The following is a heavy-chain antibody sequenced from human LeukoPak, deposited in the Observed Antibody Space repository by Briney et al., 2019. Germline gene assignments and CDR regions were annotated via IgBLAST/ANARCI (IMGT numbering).Heavy chain of an antibody. D-gene: IGHD3-3*01. J-gene: IGHJ4*02. CDR2: INPNTGGT. CDR1: GYTFTGYY. CDR3: AISQYSDFWSGNPKSPYFFDS. V-gene: IGHV1-2*02. Sequence: ASVKVSCKASGYTFTGYYMHWVRQAPGQGLEWMGWINPNTGGTNYAQKFQGRVTVTRDTSISTAYMELSRLRSDDTAVYYCAISQYSDFWSGNPKSPYFFDSWGQGTLVTVSS.